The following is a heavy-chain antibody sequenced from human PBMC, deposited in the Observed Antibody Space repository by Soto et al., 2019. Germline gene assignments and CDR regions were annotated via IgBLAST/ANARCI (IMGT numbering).Heavy chain of an antibody. D-gene: IGHD3-22*01. CDR1: GASINDNDYY. J-gene: IGHJ2*01. Sequence: ASETLSLTCTVSGASINDNDYYWSWIRQTPGKGLEWIGYVYYSGTTDYLPSLKSRLSTSIDKSRNQFTPRLNSVTAADTATYYCARMSYFYDKWYFDLWGRGTLVTVSS. CDR3: ARMSYFYDKWYFDL. CDR2: VYYSGTT. V-gene: IGHV4-30-4*01.